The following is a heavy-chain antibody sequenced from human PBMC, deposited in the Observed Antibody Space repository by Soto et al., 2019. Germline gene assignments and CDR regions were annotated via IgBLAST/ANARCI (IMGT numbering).Heavy chain of an antibody. CDR3: ARVWLTGGRGYYYYYYMDV. CDR1: GSPFSSYW. CDR2: IKQDGSEK. J-gene: IGHJ6*03. D-gene: IGHD7-27*01. V-gene: IGHV3-7*01. Sequence: GESLKISCAASGSPFSSYWMSWVRQAPGKGLEWVANIKQDGSEKYYVDSVKGRFTISRDNAKNSLYLQMNSLRAEDTAVYYCARVWLTGGRGYYYYYYMDVWGKGTTVTVSS.